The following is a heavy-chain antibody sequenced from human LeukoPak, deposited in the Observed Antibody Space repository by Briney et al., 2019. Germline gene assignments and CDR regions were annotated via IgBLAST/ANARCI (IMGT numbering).Heavy chain of an antibody. J-gene: IGHJ6*02. V-gene: IGHV3-30-3*01. CDR1: GFTFSSYA. CDR2: ISYDGSNK. CDR3: ARDRGYGALPNYGMDV. D-gene: IGHD5-12*01. Sequence: PGGSLRLSCAASGFTFSSYAMHWVRQAPGKGLEWVAVISYDGSNKYYADSVKGRFTISRDNSKNTLYLQMNSLRAEDTAVYYCARDRGYGALPNYGMDVWGQGTTVTVSS.